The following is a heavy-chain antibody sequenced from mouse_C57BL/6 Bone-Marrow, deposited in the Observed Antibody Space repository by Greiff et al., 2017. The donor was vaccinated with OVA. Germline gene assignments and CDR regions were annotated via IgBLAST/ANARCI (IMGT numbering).Heavy chain of an antibody. CDR2: INSDGGST. CDR1: EYEFPSHD. Sequence: DVQLVESGGGLVQPGESLKLSCESNEYEFPSHDMSWVRKTPEKRLELVAAINSDGGSTYYPDTMERRFIISRDNTKKTLYLQMSSLRSEDTALYYCARHGGLRRPAYAMDYWGQGTSVTVSS. CDR3: ARHGGLRRPAYAMDY. J-gene: IGHJ4*01. V-gene: IGHV5-2*01. D-gene: IGHD2-4*01.